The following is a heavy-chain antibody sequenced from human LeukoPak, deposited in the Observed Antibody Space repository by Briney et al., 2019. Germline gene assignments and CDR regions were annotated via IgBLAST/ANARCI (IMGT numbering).Heavy chain of an antibody. D-gene: IGHD2-15*01. CDR3: ARDSGWAYCSGGSCYSFKALAFDI. CDR1: GFTFSSNS. CDR2: ISSSSSYI. Sequence: PGGSLRLSCTASGFTFSSNSMNWVRQAPGKGLEWVSSISSSSSYIYYADSVKGRFTISGDNAKNSLYLQMNSLRAEDTAVYYCARDSGWAYCSGGSCYSFKALAFDIWGQGTMVTVSS. V-gene: IGHV3-21*01. J-gene: IGHJ3*02.